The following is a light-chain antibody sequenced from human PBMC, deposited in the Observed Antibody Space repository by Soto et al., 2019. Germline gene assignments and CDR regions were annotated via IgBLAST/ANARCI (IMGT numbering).Light chain of an antibody. CDR2: DAS. CDR3: QHMRT. V-gene: IGKV1-13*02. J-gene: IGKJ1*01. CDR1: QAIRTA. Sequence: IQMTQSPSSLSASVGNRVSIPCRASQAIRTALGWYQQKPGKVPKFLIYDASTLESGVPSRFSGSGFGTEFSLTISSLQPDDFGSYYCQHMRTFGQGTKVDIK.